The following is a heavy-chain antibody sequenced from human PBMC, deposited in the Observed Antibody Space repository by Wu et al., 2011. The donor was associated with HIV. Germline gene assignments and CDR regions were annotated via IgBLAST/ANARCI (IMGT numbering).Heavy chain of an antibody. CDR3: ARDPPGYPYYFDY. D-gene: IGHD5-12*01. CDR2: IRTYNGET. Sequence: QVQLVQSGAEVKKPGASVKVSCKASGYTFTSYGISWVRQAPGQGLGWIGWIRTYNGETNYAQNLQGRVTVTTDTSTSTVYMEVRSLRSDDTAVYYCARDPPGYPYYFDYWGQGILVTVSS. CDR1: GYTFTSYG. V-gene: IGHV1-18*01. J-gene: IGHJ4*02.